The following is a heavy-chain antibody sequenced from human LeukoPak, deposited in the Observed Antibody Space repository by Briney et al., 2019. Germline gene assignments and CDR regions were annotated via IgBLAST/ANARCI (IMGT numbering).Heavy chain of an antibody. CDR3: ARAGEDCSGGSCYEFDP. CDR2: IYYSGST. V-gene: IGHV4-61*01. J-gene: IGHJ5*02. Sequence: SETLSLTCTVSGGSVSSGSYYWSWIRQPPGKGLEWIGYIYYSGSTNYNPSLKSRVTISVDTSKNQFSLKLSSVTAADTAVYYCARAGEDCSGGSCYEFDPWGQGTLVTVSS. CDR1: GGSVSSGSYY. D-gene: IGHD2-15*01.